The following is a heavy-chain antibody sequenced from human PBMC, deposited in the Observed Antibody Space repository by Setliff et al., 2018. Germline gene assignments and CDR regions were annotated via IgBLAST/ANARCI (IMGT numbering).Heavy chain of an antibody. CDR3: ARIHLLLWFGELLSGWFDP. Sequence: ETLSLTCTVSGGSISSSSYYWGWIRQPPGKGLEWIGSIYYSGSTYYNPSLKSRVTISVDTSKNQFSLKLSSVTAADTAVYYCARIHLLLWFGELLSGWFDPWGQGTLVTV. D-gene: IGHD3-10*01. V-gene: IGHV4-39*07. J-gene: IGHJ5*02. CDR2: IYYSGST. CDR1: GGSISSSSYY.